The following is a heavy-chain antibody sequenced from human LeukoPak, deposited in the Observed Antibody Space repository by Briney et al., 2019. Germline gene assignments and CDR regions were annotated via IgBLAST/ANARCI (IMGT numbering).Heavy chain of an antibody. D-gene: IGHD5/OR15-5a*01. V-gene: IGHV5-51*01. CDR2: NYSGESDT. J-gene: IGHJ6*04. CDR1: GCLFTSYW. Sequence: GGSLETSCQGPGCLFTSYWMGRVRPMPGKGLEGVGINYSGESDTRYSPSFQGQVTISADKSISTAYLQWSSLTASDTAMYYCARHVSYPDVWGKGTTVTVSS. CDR3: ARHVSYPDV.